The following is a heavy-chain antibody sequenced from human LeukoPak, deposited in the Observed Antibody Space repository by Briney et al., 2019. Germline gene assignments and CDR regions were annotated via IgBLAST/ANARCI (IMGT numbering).Heavy chain of an antibody. J-gene: IGHJ5*02. CDR2: MNPNSGNT. V-gene: IGHV1-8*01. CDR3: AREGDSSSWYGNWFDP. D-gene: IGHD6-13*01. CDR1: GYTFTSYD. Sequence: ASVKVSYKASGYTFTSYDINWVRQATGQGLEWMGWMNPNSGNTGYAQKFQGRVTMTRNTSISTAYMELSSLRSEDTAVYYCAREGDSSSWYGNWFDPWGQGTLVTVSS.